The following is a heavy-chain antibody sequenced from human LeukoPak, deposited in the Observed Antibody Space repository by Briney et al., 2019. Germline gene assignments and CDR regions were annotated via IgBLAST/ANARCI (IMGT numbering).Heavy chain of an antibody. V-gene: IGHV3-15*01. CDR3: TRPGGSGSYYPF. CDR2: IKSKTDGGTT. CDR1: GFTFSNAW. D-gene: IGHD1-26*01. Sequence: GGSLRLSCAASGFTFSNAWMSWVRQAPGKGLEWVGRIKSKTDGGTTDYAAPVKGRFTISRDDSKNTLYLQMNSLKTEDTAVYYCTRPGGSGSYYPFWGQGTLVTVSS. J-gene: IGHJ4*02.